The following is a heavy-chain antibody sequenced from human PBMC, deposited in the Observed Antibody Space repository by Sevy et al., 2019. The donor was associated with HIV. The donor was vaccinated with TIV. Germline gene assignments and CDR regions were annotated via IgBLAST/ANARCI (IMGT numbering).Heavy chain of an antibody. D-gene: IGHD5-18*01. CDR1: GGSISSGSYY. J-gene: IGHJ6*03. CDR3: AREERGYSYGYDYYYYYMDV. Sequence: SETLSLTCTVSGGSISSGSYYWSWIRQPAGKGLEWIGRIYTSGSTNYNPSLKSRVTISVDTSKNQFSLKLSSVTAADTAVYYCAREERGYSYGYDYYYYYMDVWGKGTTVTVSS. V-gene: IGHV4-61*02. CDR2: IYTSGST.